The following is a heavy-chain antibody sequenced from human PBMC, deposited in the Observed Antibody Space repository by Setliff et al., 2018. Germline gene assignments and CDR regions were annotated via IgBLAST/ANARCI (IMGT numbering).Heavy chain of an antibody. V-gene: IGHV3-7*03. CDR1: GFTFSSYW. CDR3: ASGHRYGYLFEY. CDR2: IKRDGREI. J-gene: IGHJ4*02. D-gene: IGHD5-18*01. Sequence: GGSLRLSCAASGFTFSSYWMSWVRQAPGKGLEWVANIKRDGREIYYVDSVKGRFTISRDNAKNSLYLQMDSLRAEDTAVYYCASGHRYGYLFEYWGQGTLVTVSS.